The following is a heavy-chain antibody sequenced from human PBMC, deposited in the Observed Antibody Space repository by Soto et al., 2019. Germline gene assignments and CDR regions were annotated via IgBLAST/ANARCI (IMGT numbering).Heavy chain of an antibody. V-gene: IGHV1-18*01. D-gene: IGHD1-1*01. CDR3: ARGRYGDY. J-gene: IGHJ4*02. CDR2: ISAHNGNT. Sequence: QVHLAQSGAEVKKPGASVKVSCKGSGYTFTSYGITWVRQAPGQGLEWMGWISAHNGNTDYAQKLQGRVTVTRDTSTSTAYMELRSLRSDDTAVYYCARGRYGDYWGQRALVTVSS. CDR1: GYTFTSYG.